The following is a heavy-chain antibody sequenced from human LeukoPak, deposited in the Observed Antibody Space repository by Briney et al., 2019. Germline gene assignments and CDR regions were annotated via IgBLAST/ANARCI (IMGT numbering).Heavy chain of an antibody. CDR2: ISSSSSYT. Sequence: PGGSLRLSCAASGFTFGDYYMTWIRQAPGKGLEWISYISSSSSYTSYADSVKGRFTISRDNAKNSLYLQMNSLRAEDTAVYYCARGQQLDDYWGQGTLVTVSS. V-gene: IGHV3-11*05. J-gene: IGHJ4*02. CDR3: ARGQQLDDY. CDR1: GFTFGDYY. D-gene: IGHD6-13*01.